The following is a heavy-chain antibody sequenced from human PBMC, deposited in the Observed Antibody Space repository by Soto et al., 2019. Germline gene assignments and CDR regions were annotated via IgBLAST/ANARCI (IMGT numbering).Heavy chain of an antibody. D-gene: IGHD4-4*01. CDR2: ISGYNAKT. J-gene: IGHJ4*02. V-gene: IGHV1-18*04. Sequence: QVQLVQSGAEVKQPGASVKVSCKTSGYLFNSYGLSWVRQAPGQGLEWMGWISGYNAKTTYEQKFQGRVIMTIDTSTSTAYMELRSLRFDDTAVYYCARDDTYSSYYFDYWGQGTLVTVSS. CDR3: ARDDTYSSYYFDY. CDR1: GYLFNSYG.